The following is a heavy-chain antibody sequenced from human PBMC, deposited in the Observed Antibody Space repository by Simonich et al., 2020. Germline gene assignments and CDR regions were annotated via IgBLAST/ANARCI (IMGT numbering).Heavy chain of an antibody. CDR1: GYTFTGYY. D-gene: IGHD7-27*01. J-gene: IGHJ4*02. CDR2: INPTSGGT. CDR3: ASGWDWGFSHMSDY. V-gene: IGHV1-2*06. Sequence: QVQLVQSGAEVKKPGASVKVSCTASGYTFTGYYMHWVRKAPGQGLEWMGRINPTSGGTNNEQKFQGRVTMTRDTSISTAYMELSRLRSDDTAVYYCASGWDWGFSHMSDYWGQGTLVTVSS.